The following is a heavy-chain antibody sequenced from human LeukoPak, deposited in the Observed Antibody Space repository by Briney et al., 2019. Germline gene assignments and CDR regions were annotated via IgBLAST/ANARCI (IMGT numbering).Heavy chain of an antibody. D-gene: IGHD6-19*01. J-gene: IGHJ4*02. CDR2: IGGSGDKT. CDR1: GFTINRNA. CDR3: VRRGDASSGWGDHDF. Sequence: GASLRSSCAASGFTINRNAISWVRQAPGKGVEWVSTIGGSGDKTFYADSVKGRFTISRDNYKNMVHLQMNSLTGEDTALYYCVRRGDASSGWGDHDFWGQGALVSVSS. V-gene: IGHV3-23*01.